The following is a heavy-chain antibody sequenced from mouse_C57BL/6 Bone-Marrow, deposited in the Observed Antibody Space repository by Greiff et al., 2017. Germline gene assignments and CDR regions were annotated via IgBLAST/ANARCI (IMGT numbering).Heavy chain of an antibody. J-gene: IGHJ2*01. D-gene: IGHD3-2*02. CDR1: GFTFSSYA. CDR2: ISDGGSYT. V-gene: IGHV5-4*01. Sequence: EVKLVESGGGLVKPGGSLKLSCAASGFTFSSYAMSWVRQTPEKRLEWVATISDGGSYTYYPDNVKGRFTISRDNAKNNLYLQMSHLKSEDTAMYYCTRDQDYFDYWGQGTTVTVSS. CDR3: TRDQDYFDY.